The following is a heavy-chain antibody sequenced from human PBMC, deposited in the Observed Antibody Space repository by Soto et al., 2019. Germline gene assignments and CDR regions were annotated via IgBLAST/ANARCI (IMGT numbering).Heavy chain of an antibody. CDR1: GCSISSGGYS. CDR2: IYHSGST. V-gene: IGHV4-30-2*01. Sequence: SETLSLTCAVSGCSISSGGYSWSWILQPPGKGLEWIGYIYHSGSTYYNPSLKSRVTISVDRSKNQFSLKLSSVTAADTAVYYCARDPVGRGQPYWGQGTLVTVSS. D-gene: IGHD3-10*01. CDR3: ARDPVGRGQPY. J-gene: IGHJ4*02.